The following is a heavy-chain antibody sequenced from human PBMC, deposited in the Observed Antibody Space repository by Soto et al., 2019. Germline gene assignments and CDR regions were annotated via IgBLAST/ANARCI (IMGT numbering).Heavy chain of an antibody. J-gene: IGHJ4*02. D-gene: IGHD4-4*01. CDR2: IRSKAYGGTT. Sequence: GVLRLSCTASGFTFGDYAMSWFRQAPGKGLEWVGFIRSKAYGGTTEYAASVEGRFTISRDDSKSIAYLQMNSLKTEDTAVYYCTRVGSNYAFDYWGQGTLVTVSS. CDR1: GFTFGDYA. V-gene: IGHV3-49*03. CDR3: TRVGSNYAFDY.